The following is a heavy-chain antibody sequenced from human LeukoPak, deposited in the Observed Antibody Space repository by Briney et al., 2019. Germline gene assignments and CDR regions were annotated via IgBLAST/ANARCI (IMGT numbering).Heavy chain of an antibody. Sequence: PSETLSLTCTVSGGSISTYYWSWIRQPPGKGLECIGYMYYSGSTNYSPSLKSRVTISVDTSKNQSSLKLSSVTAADTAVYYCASRKLGNDYWGQGTLVTVSS. D-gene: IGHD7-27*01. CDR3: ASRKLGNDY. V-gene: IGHV4-59*01. CDR1: GGSISTYY. J-gene: IGHJ4*02. CDR2: MYYSGST.